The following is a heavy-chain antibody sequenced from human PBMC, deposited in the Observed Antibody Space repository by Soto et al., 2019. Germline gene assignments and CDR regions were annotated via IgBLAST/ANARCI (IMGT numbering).Heavy chain of an antibody. CDR1: GFTFSSYS. Sequence: EVQLVESGGGLVKPGGSLRLSCAASGFTFSSYSLNWVRQAPGKGLEWVSSISSSSSYIYYADSVKDRFTISRDNAKNSLYLQMNSLRAEDTAVYYCARRSGQLVPFDYWGQGTLVTVSS. J-gene: IGHJ4*02. V-gene: IGHV3-21*01. CDR3: ARRSGQLVPFDY. D-gene: IGHD6-13*01. CDR2: ISSSSSYI.